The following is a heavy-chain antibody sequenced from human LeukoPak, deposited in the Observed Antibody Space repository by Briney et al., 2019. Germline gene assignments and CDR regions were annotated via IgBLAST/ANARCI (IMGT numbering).Heavy chain of an antibody. CDR1: GDSASSNSAT. D-gene: IGHD6-25*01. Sequence: SQTLSLTFAISGDSASSNSATWNWIRQSPSRSLEWLGRTYYRSKWYNDFAVSVKSRITINPDTSKNQFFLQLNSVTPEDTAVYYCARGGHFEYWGQGTLVTVSS. J-gene: IGHJ4*02. CDR2: TYYRSKWYN. CDR3: ARGGHFEY. V-gene: IGHV6-1*01.